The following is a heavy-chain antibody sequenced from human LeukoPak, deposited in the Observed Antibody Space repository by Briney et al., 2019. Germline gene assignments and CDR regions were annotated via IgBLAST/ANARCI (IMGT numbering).Heavy chain of an antibody. CDR3: ARGLSQWVGATTEFDY. Sequence: GASVKVSCKASGGTFSSYAISWVRQAPGQGLEWMGRIIPIFGTANYAQKFQGRVTITTDESTSTAYMELSSLRSEDTAVYYCARGLSQWVGATTEFDYWGQGTLVTVSS. V-gene: IGHV1-69*05. D-gene: IGHD1-26*01. CDR1: GGTFSSYA. J-gene: IGHJ4*02. CDR2: IIPIFGTA.